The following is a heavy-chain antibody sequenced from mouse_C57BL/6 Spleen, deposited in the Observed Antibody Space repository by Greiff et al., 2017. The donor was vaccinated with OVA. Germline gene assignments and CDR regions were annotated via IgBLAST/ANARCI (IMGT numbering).Heavy chain of an antibody. D-gene: IGHD2-4*01. Sequence: EVQVVESGGGLVQPKGSLKLSCAASGFSFNTYAMNWVRQAPGKGLEWVARIRSKSNNYATYYADSVKDRFTISRDDSESMLYLQMNNLKTEDTAMYYCVRHDYDEGFAYWGQGTLVTVSA. V-gene: IGHV10-1*01. CDR2: IRSKSNNYAT. J-gene: IGHJ3*01. CDR1: GFSFNTYA. CDR3: VRHDYDEGFAY.